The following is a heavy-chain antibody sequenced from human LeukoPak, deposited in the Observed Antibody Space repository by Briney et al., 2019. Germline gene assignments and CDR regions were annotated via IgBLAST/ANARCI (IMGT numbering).Heavy chain of an antibody. CDR3: ARAGYGDSDFDY. CDR1: GGSISSSSFY. V-gene: IGHV4-39*07. Sequence: SETLSLTCSVSGGSISSSSFYWGWIRQPPGKGLEWIGSIYHSGNTYYNPSLKSRVTISVDTSKNQFSLKLNSVTAADTAVYYCARAGYGDSDFDYWGQGTLVTVSS. CDR2: IYHSGNT. D-gene: IGHD4-17*01. J-gene: IGHJ4*02.